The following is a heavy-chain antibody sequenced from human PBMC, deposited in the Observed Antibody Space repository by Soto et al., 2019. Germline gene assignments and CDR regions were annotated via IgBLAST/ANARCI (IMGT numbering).Heavy chain of an antibody. CDR1: GYTFTSYG. V-gene: IGHV1-18*01. CDR2: ISAYNGNT. D-gene: IGHD5-18*01. CDR3: ARDQFDSYGPKGGLDY. J-gene: IGHJ4*02. Sequence: QVQLVQSGAEVKKPGASVKVSCKASGYTFTSYGISWVRQAPGQGLEWMGWISAYNGNTNYAQKLQGRVTMTTDTSTSTAYIELRSLTSDATAVYYCARDQFDSYGPKGGLDYWGKGTLVTVPS.